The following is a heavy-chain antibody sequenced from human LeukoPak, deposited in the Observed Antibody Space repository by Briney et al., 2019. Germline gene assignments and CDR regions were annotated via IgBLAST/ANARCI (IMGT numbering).Heavy chain of an antibody. CDR2: IDGRGSPT. D-gene: IGHD3-10*01. CDR1: GFTFSFYA. CDR3: ARDFRPYYYGSGSYYKGGDFDY. V-gene: IGHV3-21*01. Sequence: GGSLRLSCAASGFTFSFYAMTWVRQAPGKGLEWVSRIDGRGSPTYYADSVKGRFTISRDNAKNSLYLQMNSLRAEDTAVYYCARDFRPYYYGSGSYYKGGDFDYWGQGTLVTVSS. J-gene: IGHJ4*02.